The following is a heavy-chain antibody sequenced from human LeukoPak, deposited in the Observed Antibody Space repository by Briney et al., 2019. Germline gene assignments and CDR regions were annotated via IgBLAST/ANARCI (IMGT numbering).Heavy chain of an antibody. J-gene: IGHJ4*02. CDR2: IYDSGSS. Sequence: SETLSLTCTVSGGSITSGGYYWSWLRQHPGRVLEWIGYIYDSGSSYYNPSLKSRVTISVDTSKNQISLKLSSVTAADTAMYYCARGGGRIQLWFPIDYWGQGTLVTVSS. V-gene: IGHV4-31*03. D-gene: IGHD5-18*01. CDR3: ARGGGRIQLWFPIDY. CDR1: GGSITSGGYY.